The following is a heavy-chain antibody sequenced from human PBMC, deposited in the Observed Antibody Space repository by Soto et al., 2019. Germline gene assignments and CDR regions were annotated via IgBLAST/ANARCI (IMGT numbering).Heavy chain of an antibody. V-gene: IGHV3-43*01. CDR3: ARETLSYGSALDV. CDR1: GFRFDEYN. CDR2: ITWNGANT. J-gene: IGHJ6*02. D-gene: IGHD3-16*01. Sequence: GGSLRLSCTASGFRFDEYNMHWVRQAPGKGLEWLSLITWNGANTYYADSVKGRFTISRDGTTKSVSLQMTSLKREDTGLYYCARETLSYGSALDVWGQGTTVTVSS.